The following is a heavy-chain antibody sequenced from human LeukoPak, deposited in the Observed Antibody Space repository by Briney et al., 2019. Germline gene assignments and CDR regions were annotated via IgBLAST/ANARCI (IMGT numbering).Heavy chain of an antibody. J-gene: IGHJ1*01. CDR2: INDSGST. D-gene: IGHD6-13*01. CDR1: GLSFSGYY. V-gene: IGHV4-34*01. Sequence: SETLSLTCAVYGLSFSGYYWSWIRQPPGKGLEWIAEINDSGSTNYDPSVKSRVTISVDTSKNQFALKLSSVTAADTGVYYCARGPPRIAAAGTGYFQHWGQGTLVTVSS. CDR3: ARGPPRIAAAGTGYFQH.